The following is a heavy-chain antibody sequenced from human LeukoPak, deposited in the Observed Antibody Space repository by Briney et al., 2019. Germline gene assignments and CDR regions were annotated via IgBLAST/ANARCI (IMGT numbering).Heavy chain of an antibody. CDR2: IYHSGST. Sequence: SETLSLTCTVSGGSISSGGYYWSWIRQPPGKGLEWIGYIYHSGSTYYNPSLKSRVTISVDRSKNQFSLKLSSVTAADTAVYYCARVLSGSYYSDYWGQGTLVTVSS. CDR1: GGSISSGGYY. V-gene: IGHV4-30-2*01. CDR3: ARVLSGSYYSDY. D-gene: IGHD1-26*01. J-gene: IGHJ4*02.